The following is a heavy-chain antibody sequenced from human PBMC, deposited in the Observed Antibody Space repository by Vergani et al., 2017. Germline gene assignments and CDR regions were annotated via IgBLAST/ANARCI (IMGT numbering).Heavy chain of an antibody. CDR1: GFTVSSNY. J-gene: IGHJ6*04. CDR2: ISNDGRHT. CDR3: RGEMDV. Sequence: EVQLVESGGGLVQPGGSLRLSCAASGFTVSSNYMSWVRQAPGKGLEWVALISNDGRHTYYADSVRGRFSISRDNSKNTLYLQMNSLRTEDTANYYCRGEMDVWGKGTTVTVSS. V-gene: IGHV3-66*02.